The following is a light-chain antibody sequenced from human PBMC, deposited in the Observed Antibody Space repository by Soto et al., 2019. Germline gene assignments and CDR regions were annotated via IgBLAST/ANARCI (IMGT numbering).Light chain of an antibody. CDR1: QSVSSN. CDR3: QQYNNCPPYT. CDR2: DAS. J-gene: IGKJ2*01. Sequence: DTVMTQSPATLSVSPGERATISCRASQSVSSNLAWYQQKPGQAPRLLIYDASTRATGIPARFSGSGSGTEFTLTISSLQSEDFEVYYCQQYNNCPPYTFGQGTKLEIK. V-gene: IGKV3-15*01.